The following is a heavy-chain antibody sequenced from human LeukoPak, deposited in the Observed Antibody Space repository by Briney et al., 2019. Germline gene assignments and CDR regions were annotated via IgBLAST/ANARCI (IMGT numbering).Heavy chain of an antibody. V-gene: IGHV4-31*11. Sequence: SETLSLTCAVYGGSFSGTDSYWSWIRRHPDKGLEWIGCIFHTGTTFYNPSLRSRIILSVDTSNNQVSLHLISVTAADTATYYCARGATNHDYSDPWGQGTLVTVSS. CDR1: GGSFSGTDSY. CDR3: ARGATNHDYSDP. D-gene: IGHD2-15*01. J-gene: IGHJ5*02. CDR2: IFHTGTT.